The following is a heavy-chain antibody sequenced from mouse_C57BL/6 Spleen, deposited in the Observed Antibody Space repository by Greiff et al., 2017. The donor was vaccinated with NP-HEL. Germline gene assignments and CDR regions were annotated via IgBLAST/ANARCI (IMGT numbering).Heavy chain of an antibody. V-gene: IGHV3-6*01. J-gene: IGHJ2*01. CDR1: GYSITSGYY. D-gene: IGHD2-3*01. CDR2: ISYDGSN. Sequence: EVKLMESGPGLVKPSQSLSLTCSVTGYSITSGYYWNWIRQFPGNKLEWMGYISYDGSNNYNPSLKNRISITRDTSKNQFFLKLNSVTTEDTATYYCARDGYYPFDYWGQGTTLTVSS. CDR3: ARDGYYPFDY.